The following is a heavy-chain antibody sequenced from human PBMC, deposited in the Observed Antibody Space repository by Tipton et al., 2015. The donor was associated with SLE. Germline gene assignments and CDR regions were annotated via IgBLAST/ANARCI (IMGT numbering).Heavy chain of an antibody. D-gene: IGHD2-21*01. CDR2: IWHDGSNK. J-gene: IGHJ4*02. V-gene: IGHV3-30*18. CDR3: AKDKSAYCSGMSCSLFDS. Sequence: SLRLSCAASGFTFSTYSMNWVRQAPGKGLEWVAVIWHDGSNKYYADSVKGRFTISRDNSKNTLYLQMNSLRPEDTAVYYCAKDKSAYCSGMSCSLFDSWGQGTLVTVSS. CDR1: GFTFSTYS.